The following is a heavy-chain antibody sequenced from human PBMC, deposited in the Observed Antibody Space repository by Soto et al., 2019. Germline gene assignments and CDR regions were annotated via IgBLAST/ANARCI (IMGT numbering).Heavy chain of an antibody. J-gene: IGHJ5*02. CDR2: IGAYNDDT. Sequence: QVQLVQSGPEVKKPGASVKVSCKASGYTFSTYGFSWVRQAPGQGLEWMGWIGAYNDDTNYAQNFLGRVTMTTDTSTTTSYMELRSLRSDDTAVYFCARDWKGAEGFDPWGQGTLVTVSS. D-gene: IGHD1-1*01. CDR3: ARDWKGAEGFDP. V-gene: IGHV1-18*01. CDR1: GYTFSTYG.